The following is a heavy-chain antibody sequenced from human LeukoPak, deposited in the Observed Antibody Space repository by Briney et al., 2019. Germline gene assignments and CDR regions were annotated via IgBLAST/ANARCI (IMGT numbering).Heavy chain of an antibody. CDR1: GGSISSSSYY. Sequence: SETLSLTCTVSGGSISSSSYYWGWIRQPPGKGLEWIGSIYYSGSTYYNPSLKSRVTISVDTSKNQFSLKLSSVTAADTAVYYCARMNYYDSSGYYYGMDVWGQGTTVTVSS. CDR2: IYYSGST. CDR3: ARMNYYDSSGYYYGMDV. V-gene: IGHV4-39*07. J-gene: IGHJ6*02. D-gene: IGHD3-22*01.